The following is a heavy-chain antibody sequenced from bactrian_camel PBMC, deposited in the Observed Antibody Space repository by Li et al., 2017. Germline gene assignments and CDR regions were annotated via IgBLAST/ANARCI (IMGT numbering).Heavy chain of an antibody. CDR3: FIPPVKSTYYSYGGRCSGNY. V-gene: IGHV3S55*01. CDR1: AYIYGRFC. Sequence: VQLVESGGETVQTGGSLRLSCAASAYIYGRFCMAWFRQAPGKEREQVATIGRGDSTTYADSVLGRFTISKDRAKNTLYLQMDSLKPEDTAMYYCFIPPVKSTYYSYGGRCSGNYWGQGTQVTVS. D-gene: IGHD6*01. CDR2: IGRGDST. J-gene: IGHJ4*01.